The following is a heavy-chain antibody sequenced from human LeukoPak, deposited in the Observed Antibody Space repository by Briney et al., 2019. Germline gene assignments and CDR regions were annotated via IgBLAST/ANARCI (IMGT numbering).Heavy chain of an antibody. D-gene: IGHD6-6*01. CDR2: IYYSGST. CDR3: ARGLAGSSDPYDY. V-gene: IGHV4-30-4*01. J-gene: IGHJ4*02. CDR1: GGSISSGDYY. Sequence: SQTLSLTCTVSGGSISSGDYYWSWIRQPPGKGPEWIGYIYYSGSTYYNPSLKSRVTISVDTSKNQFSLKLSSVTAADTAVYYCARGLAGSSDPYDYWGQGTLVTVSS.